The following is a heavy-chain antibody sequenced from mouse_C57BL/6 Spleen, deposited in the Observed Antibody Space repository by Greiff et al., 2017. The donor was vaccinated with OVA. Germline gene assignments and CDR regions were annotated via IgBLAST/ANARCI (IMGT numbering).Heavy chain of an antibody. CDR3: ARKYYYGRSYYFDY. J-gene: IGHJ2*01. CDR1: GYTFTSYW. V-gene: IGHV1-50*01. CDR2: IDPSDSYT. Sequence: QVQLQQPGAELVKPGASVKLSCKASGYTFTSYWMQWVKQRPGQGLEWIGEIDPSDSYTNYNQKFKGKATLTVDTSSSTAYMQLSSLTSEDSAVYYGARKYYYGRSYYFDYWGKGTTLTVSS. D-gene: IGHD1-1*01.